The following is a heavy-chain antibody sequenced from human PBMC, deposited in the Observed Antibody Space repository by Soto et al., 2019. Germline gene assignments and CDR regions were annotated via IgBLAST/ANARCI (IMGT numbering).Heavy chain of an antibody. V-gene: IGHV3-53*01. J-gene: IGHJ4*02. D-gene: IGHD2-2*01. CDR2: IYSGGST. Sequence: LRLSCAASGFTVSSNYMSWVRQAPGKGLEWVSVIYSGGSTYYADSVKGRFTISRDNSKNTLYLQMNSLRAEDTAVYYCARVLAVPACDYWGQGTLVTVSS. CDR1: GFTVSSNY. CDR3: ARVLAVPACDY.